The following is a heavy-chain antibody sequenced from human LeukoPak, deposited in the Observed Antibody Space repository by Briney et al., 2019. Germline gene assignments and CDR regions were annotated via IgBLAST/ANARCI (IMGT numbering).Heavy chain of an antibody. J-gene: IGHJ4*02. CDR1: GGSISSGGYY. CDR3: ARDLGHYDSGSSYFDY. D-gene: IGHD3-10*01. CDR2: IYHSGST. Sequence: SQTLSLTCTVSGGSISSGGYYWSWIRQPPGKGLEWIGYIYHSGSTYYNPSLKSRVTISVDRSKNQFSLKLSPVTAADTAVYYCARDLGHYDSGSSYFDYWGQGTLVTVSS. V-gene: IGHV4-30-2*01.